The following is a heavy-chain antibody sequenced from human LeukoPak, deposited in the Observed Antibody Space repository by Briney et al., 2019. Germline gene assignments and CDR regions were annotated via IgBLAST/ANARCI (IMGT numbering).Heavy chain of an antibody. Sequence: ASVKVSCKASGYTFTSYGISWVRQAPGQGLEWMGWISAYNGNTNYAQKLQGRVTMTTDTSTSTAYMELRSLRSDVTAVYYCARGGVPVAFVGWFDPWGQGTLVTVSS. CDR1: GYTFTSYG. V-gene: IGHV1-18*01. J-gene: IGHJ5*02. CDR3: ARGGVPVAFVGWFDP. CDR2: ISAYNGNT. D-gene: IGHD3-3*02.